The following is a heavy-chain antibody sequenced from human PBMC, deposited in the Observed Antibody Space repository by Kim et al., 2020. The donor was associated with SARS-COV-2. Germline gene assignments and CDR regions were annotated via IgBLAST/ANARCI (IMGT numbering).Heavy chain of an antibody. CDR2: IYPGNTEV. CDR1: GYTFDNQW. J-gene: IGHJ3*01. CDR3: ARAYCGGDCYPRIEAFRF. D-gene: IGHD2-21*01. Sequence: GESLKISCRTTGYTFDNQWIGWVRHLPGRGLEWMGMIYPGNTEVRSSPSSRGQASFTVDKSTSTAYLHWTSLRASDTGIYYCARAYCGGDCYPRIEAFRFGGQGTVFPVSS. V-gene: IGHV5-51*01.